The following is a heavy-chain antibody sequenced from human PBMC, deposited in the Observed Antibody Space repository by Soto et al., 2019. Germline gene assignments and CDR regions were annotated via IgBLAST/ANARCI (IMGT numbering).Heavy chain of an antibody. V-gene: IGHV4-31*03. CDR1: AGSISSGGYY. CDR3: ARGYYYVRQRLDY. Sequence: SETLSLTCTVSAGSISSGGYYCSWIRQHPGKGLEWIGYIYYSGSTYYNPSLKRRVTISVDTSKNQFSLKLSSVTAADTAVYYCARGYYYVRQRLDYWGQGTLVTVSS. J-gene: IGHJ4*02. D-gene: IGHD3-10*02. CDR2: IYYSGST.